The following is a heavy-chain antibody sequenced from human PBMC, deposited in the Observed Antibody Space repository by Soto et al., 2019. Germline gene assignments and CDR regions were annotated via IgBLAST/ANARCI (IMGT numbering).Heavy chain of an antibody. V-gene: IGHV4-34*01. D-gene: IGHD3-22*01. CDR2: INHSGSA. CDR3: ARNYYDSSGYPRPLYYFDY. J-gene: IGHJ4*02. CDR1: GGSFIDYS. Sequence: SETLSLTCAVYGGSFIDYSWGWIRQSPGTGLEWIGEINHSGSANYNPSLKSRVTISVDTSKDQFSLKLYSMTAADAAVYYCARNYYDSSGYPRPLYYFDYWGQGTLVTVSS.